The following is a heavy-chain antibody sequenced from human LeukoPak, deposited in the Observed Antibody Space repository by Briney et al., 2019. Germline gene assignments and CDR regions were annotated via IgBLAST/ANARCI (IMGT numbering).Heavy chain of an antibody. CDR3: ARASAAGIMLDS. Sequence: GGSLRLSCAASGFTFSSYWMHWVRQAPGKGLVWVSRINSDGRSTNYADSVKGRFTISRDNAKNTLYLQMNSLRAEDTAVYYCARASAAGIMLDSWGQGTLVTVSS. CDR2: INSDGRST. J-gene: IGHJ4*02. CDR1: GFTFSSYW. V-gene: IGHV3-74*01. D-gene: IGHD6-13*01.